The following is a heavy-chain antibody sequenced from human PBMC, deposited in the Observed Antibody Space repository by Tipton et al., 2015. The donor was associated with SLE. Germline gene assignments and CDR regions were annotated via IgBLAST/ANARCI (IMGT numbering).Heavy chain of an antibody. CDR3: ARDHPVAGPFDY. J-gene: IGHJ4*02. Sequence: TLSLTCTFSAGSISNYYWSWIRQPAGKGLEWIGRIYTSGSTNYNPPLKSRVTMSVDTSKNQFSLKLSSVTAADTAVYYCARDHPVAGPFDYWGQGTLVTVSS. CDR1: AGSISNYY. D-gene: IGHD6-19*01. V-gene: IGHV4-4*07. CDR2: IYTSGST.